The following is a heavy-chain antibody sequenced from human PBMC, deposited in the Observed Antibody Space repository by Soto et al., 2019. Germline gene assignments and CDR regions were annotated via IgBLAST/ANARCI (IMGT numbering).Heavy chain of an antibody. D-gene: IGHD4-17*01. CDR2: INSIGVYT. Sequence: EVQLLESGGGLVQPGGSLRLSCAASGFTFSNYAMSWVRQAPGKGLEWVSCINSIGVYTYYADSVKGRFTLSRDNSKNTLDLQMNSLRVEDTAVYYCAKRVSTVTGHAFDIWGQGTMVTVSS. CDR1: GFTFSNYA. CDR3: AKRVSTVTGHAFDI. V-gene: IGHV3-23*01. J-gene: IGHJ3*02.